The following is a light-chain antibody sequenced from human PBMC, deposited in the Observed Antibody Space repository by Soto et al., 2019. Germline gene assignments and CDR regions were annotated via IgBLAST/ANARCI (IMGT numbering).Light chain of an antibody. CDR1: QSVSSY. J-gene: IGKJ4*01. CDR2: DAS. CDR3: QQRSNWPLT. Sequence: EIVLTQSPATLSLSPRERATLSCRASQSVSSYLAWYQQKPGQAPRLLIYDASNRATGIPARFSGSGSGTDFTFTISSLGPEDFAVYYCQQRSNWPLTFGGGTKVEIK. V-gene: IGKV3-11*01.